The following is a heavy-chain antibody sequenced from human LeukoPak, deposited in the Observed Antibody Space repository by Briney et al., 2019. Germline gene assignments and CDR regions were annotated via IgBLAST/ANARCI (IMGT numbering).Heavy chain of an antibody. D-gene: IGHD2-21*01. CDR3: AKKNLWVGYFDY. J-gene: IGHJ4*02. V-gene: IGHV3-23*01. Sequence: GGSLRLSCAASGFSFSDYAMSWVRQAPGKGLEGVSIISNSGASTDYADCVKGRFTISRDNSKNTLYLQMNSLRAEDTAVYYCAKKNLWVGYFDYWGQGTLVTVSS. CDR1: GFSFSDYA. CDR2: ISNSGAST.